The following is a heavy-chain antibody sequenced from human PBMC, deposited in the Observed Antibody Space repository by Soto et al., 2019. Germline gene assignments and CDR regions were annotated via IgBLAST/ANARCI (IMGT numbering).Heavy chain of an antibody. CDR3: ARDPRMRGSLHPFDI. CDR2: IYYSGST. Sequence: SETLSLTCTVSGGSISSGGYYWSWIRQHPGKGLEWIGYIYYSGSTYYNPSLKSRVTISVDTSKNQFSLKLSSVTAADTAVYYCARDPRMRGSLHPFDIWGQGTMVTVSS. V-gene: IGHV4-31*03. D-gene: IGHD1-26*01. J-gene: IGHJ3*02. CDR1: GGSISSGGYY.